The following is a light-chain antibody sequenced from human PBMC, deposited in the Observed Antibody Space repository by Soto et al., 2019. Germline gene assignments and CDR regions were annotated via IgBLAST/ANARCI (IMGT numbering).Light chain of an antibody. CDR1: QRVFQW. J-gene: IGKJ2*01. CDR3: QQYNTYST. Sequence: DIQMTQSPSTLSASVGDRVTITCRASQRVFQWLDWYQQKPGKAPKLLIYDISSLESGVPSRFSGSGSGTEFTLNISSLQPDDFATYYCQQYNTYSTFGQGTKLEIK. V-gene: IGKV1-5*01. CDR2: DIS.